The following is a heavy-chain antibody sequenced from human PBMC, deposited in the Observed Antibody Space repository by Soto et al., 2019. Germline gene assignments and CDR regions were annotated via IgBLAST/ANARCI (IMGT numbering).Heavy chain of an antibody. V-gene: IGHV4-59*08. CDR3: ARNYGGNVDY. CDR2: IYYIGSA. CDR1: GGSISSYY. J-gene: IGHJ4*02. Sequence: QVQLQESGPGLVRPSETLSLTCTVSGGSISSYYWSWIRQPPGKGLEWIGYIYYIGSANYNPSLKRRVTISVDTSKNQLSLKLSSATAADTAVYYCARNYGGNVDYWGQGTLVTVSS. D-gene: IGHD4-17*01.